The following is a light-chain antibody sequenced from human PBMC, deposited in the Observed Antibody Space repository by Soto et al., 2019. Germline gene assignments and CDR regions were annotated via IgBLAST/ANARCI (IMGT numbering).Light chain of an antibody. CDR2: DAA. CDR3: QQYNNWPIT. CDR1: QSVSRN. J-gene: IGKJ5*01. Sequence: EVVMTQSPATLSVSPGERATLSCRASQSVSRNLAWYQQKPGQPPRLLKYDAATRATGTPDRFSGSGSGTEFTLTISSLQSEDFAVYYCQQYNNWPITFGQGTRLEIK. V-gene: IGKV3-15*01.